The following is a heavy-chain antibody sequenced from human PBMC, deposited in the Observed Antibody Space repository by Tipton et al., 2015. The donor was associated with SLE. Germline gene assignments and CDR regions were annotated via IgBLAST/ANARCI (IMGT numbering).Heavy chain of an antibody. D-gene: IGHD3-10*01. CDR3: ASTPYYYGSGSYWPFDY. CDR2: IYTSGST. CDR1: GGSISSYY. V-gene: IGHV4-4*09. Sequence: TLSLTCTVSGGSISSYYWSWIRQPPGKGLEWIGYIYTSGSTNYNPSLKSRVTISVDTSKNQFSLKLSSVTAADTAVYYCASTPYYYGSGSYWPFDYWGQGTLVTVSS. J-gene: IGHJ4*02.